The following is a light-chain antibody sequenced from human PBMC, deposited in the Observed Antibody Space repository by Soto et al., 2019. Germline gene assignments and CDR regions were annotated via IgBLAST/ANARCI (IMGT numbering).Light chain of an antibody. Sequence: EIVLTQSPGTLSLSPGERATLSCRASQSVSSSYLGWYQQKPGQAPRLLIYGGSSRATGIPDRFSGSGSGTDFTLTISRLEPEDFAVYYWQQYGSLPRTFGQGTKLEIK. V-gene: IGKV3-20*01. CDR3: QQYGSLPRT. J-gene: IGKJ2*01. CDR2: GGS. CDR1: QSVSSSY.